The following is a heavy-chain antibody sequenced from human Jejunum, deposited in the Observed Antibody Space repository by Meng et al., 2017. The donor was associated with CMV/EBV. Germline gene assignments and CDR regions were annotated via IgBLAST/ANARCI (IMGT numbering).Heavy chain of an antibody. Sequence: SCASAALNCTRLSPSRGLEWLGRTSYRSKCNTDYAVSVHSRITIMPDTSKNLFSLQLNSVTPEDTAVYLCARDSSDLNWVSSLSADYWGQGTLVTVSS. CDR3: ARDSSDLNWVSSLSADY. J-gene: IGHJ4*02. D-gene: IGHD7-27*01. V-gene: IGHV6-1*01. CDR1: SCASAA. CDR2: TSYRSKCNT.